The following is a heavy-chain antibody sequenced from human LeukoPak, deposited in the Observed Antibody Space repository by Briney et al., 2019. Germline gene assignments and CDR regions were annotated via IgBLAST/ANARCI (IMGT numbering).Heavy chain of an antibody. CDR3: ARERGYSSSWRYRTAFDP. CDR1: GYSISSGYY. CDR2: IDHSGST. Sequence: SETLSLTCSVSGYSISSGYYWGWIRQPPGKGLEWIGSIDHSGSTYYNPSLKSRVTISVDTSKNQFSLKLSSVTAADTAVYYCARERGYSSSWRYRTAFDPWGQGTLVTVSS. V-gene: IGHV4-38-2*02. J-gene: IGHJ5*02. D-gene: IGHD6-13*01.